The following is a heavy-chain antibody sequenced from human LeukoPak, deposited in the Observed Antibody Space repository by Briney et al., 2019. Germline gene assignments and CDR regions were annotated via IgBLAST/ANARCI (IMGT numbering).Heavy chain of an antibody. Sequence: SETLSLTCTVSGGSFSPYYWSWIRQSPGKGLEWIGYSSHSGNIKYSPSLKSRVTISLDTSKNQFSLKLSSVTAADTAVYYCARGGYYYLDVWGKGTTVAVSS. CDR3: ARGGYYYLDV. V-gene: IGHV4-59*01. D-gene: IGHD3-16*01. J-gene: IGHJ6*03. CDR1: GGSFSPYY. CDR2: SSHSGNI.